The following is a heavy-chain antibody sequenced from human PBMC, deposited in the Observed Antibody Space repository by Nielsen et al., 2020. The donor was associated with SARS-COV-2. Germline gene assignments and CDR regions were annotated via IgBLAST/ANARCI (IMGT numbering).Heavy chain of an antibody. J-gene: IGHJ4*02. D-gene: IGHD6-13*01. CDR2: IYPGDSDT. CDR3: ARNLGAAGQFDY. V-gene: IGHV5-51*01. Sequence: VRQMPGKGLEWMGIIYPGDSDTRYSPSFQGQVTISADKSISTAYLQWSSLKASDTAMYYCARNLGAAGQFDYWGQGTLVTVSS.